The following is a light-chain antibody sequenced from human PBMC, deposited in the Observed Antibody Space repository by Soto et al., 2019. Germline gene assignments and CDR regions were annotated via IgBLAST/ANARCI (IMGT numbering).Light chain of an antibody. CDR3: QQVDSYPRT. V-gene: IGKV1-12*01. CDR1: QAISSW. Sequence: DIQMTQSPSSVSASVGDRVTISCRASQAISSWLAWYQQKPGEAPKLLIYGASTLQSGVPSRFSGSESGTLFTLTISSLQPEDFATYYCQQVDSYPRTFGPGTTVEI. J-gene: IGKJ3*01. CDR2: GAS.